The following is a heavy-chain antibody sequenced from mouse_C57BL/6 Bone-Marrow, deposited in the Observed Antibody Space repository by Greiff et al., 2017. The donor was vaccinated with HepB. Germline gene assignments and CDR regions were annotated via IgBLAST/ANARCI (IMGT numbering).Heavy chain of an antibody. V-gene: IGHV1-15*01. Sequence: QVQLQQSGAELVRPGASVTLSCKASGYTFTDYEMHWVKQTPVHGLEWIGAIDPETGGTAYNQKFKGKAILTADKSSSTAYMELRSLTSEDSAVYYCTPTAQATGFAYWAKGLWSLSLQ. CDR3: TPTAQATGFAY. CDR1: GYTFTDYE. J-gene: IGHJ3*01. D-gene: IGHD3-2*02. CDR2: IDPETGGT.